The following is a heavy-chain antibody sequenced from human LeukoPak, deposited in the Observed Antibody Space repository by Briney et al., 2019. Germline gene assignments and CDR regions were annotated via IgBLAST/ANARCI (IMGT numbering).Heavy chain of an antibody. CDR3: AKDKVGASYSFDY. Sequence: PGESLRLSCAASGFTFSSYSMNWVRQAPGKGLEWVSYISSSSSTIYYADSVKGRFTISRDNAKNSLYLQMNSLRAEDAALYYCAKDKVGASYSFDYWGQGTLVTVSS. J-gene: IGHJ4*02. D-gene: IGHD1-26*01. CDR2: ISSSSSTI. V-gene: IGHV3-48*04. CDR1: GFTFSSYS.